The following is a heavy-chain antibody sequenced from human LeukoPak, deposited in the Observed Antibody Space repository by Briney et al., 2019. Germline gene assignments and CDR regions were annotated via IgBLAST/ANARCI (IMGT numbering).Heavy chain of an antibody. Sequence: PSETLSLTCGVSGYSISSGDYWGWIRQPPGKGLEWIGSIYHSGSTYYNPSLKSRVTISVDTSKNQFSLKLTSVTAADTAVYYCARHPYSSSYYSDYWGQGTLVTVSS. D-gene: IGHD6-6*01. CDR2: IYHSGST. V-gene: IGHV4-38-2*01. J-gene: IGHJ4*02. CDR1: GYSISSGDY. CDR3: ARHPYSSSYYSDY.